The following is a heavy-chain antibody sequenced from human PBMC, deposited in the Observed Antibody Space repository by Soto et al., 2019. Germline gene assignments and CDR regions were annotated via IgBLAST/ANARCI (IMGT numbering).Heavy chain of an antibody. J-gene: IGHJ5*01. CDR2: VHYSGDT. V-gene: IGHV4-59*01. CDR3: ARGGWYVDS. Sequence: SETLSLTCTVAGDSISSIHWSWIRQPPGKGLEWIGYVHYSGDTNYNPSLKSRVTMSVDTSKNQFSLKLTSVTAADTAVYFCARGGWYVDSWGQGSLVTVS. CDR1: GDSISSIH. D-gene: IGHD6-19*01.